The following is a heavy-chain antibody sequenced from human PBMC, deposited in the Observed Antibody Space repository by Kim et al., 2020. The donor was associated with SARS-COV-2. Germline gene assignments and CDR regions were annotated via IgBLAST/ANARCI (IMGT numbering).Heavy chain of an antibody. Sequence: SLKSRVTISVDTSKNQFSLKLSSVTAADTAVYYCARGGYSSSSRGAFDIWGQGTMVTVSS. J-gene: IGHJ3*02. D-gene: IGHD6-6*01. CDR3: ARGGYSSSSRGAFDI. V-gene: IGHV4-59*09.